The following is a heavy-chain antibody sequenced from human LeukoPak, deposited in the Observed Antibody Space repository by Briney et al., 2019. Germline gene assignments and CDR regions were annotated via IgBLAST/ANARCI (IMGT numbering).Heavy chain of an antibody. CDR3: ARGESSRWSSPVSTTHFYSTMDV. CDR1: GGTFSSYA. CDR2: IIPIFGTA. D-gene: IGHD6-13*01. V-gene: IGHV1-69*13. Sequence: SVKVSCKASGGTFSSYAISWVRQAPGQGLEWMGGIIPIFGTANYAQKFQGRVTITADESTSTAYMELSSLRSEDTAMYYCARGESSRWSSPVSTTHFYSTMDVWGQGTTVTVSS. J-gene: IGHJ6*02.